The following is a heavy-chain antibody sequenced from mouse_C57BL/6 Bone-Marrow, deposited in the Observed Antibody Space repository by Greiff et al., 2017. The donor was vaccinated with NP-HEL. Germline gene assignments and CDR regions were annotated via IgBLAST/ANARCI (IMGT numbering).Heavy chain of an antibody. D-gene: IGHD1-1*01. CDR3: ARGSYGFAY. Sequence: VQLQQPGAELVKPGASVKLSCKASGYTFTSYWMQWVKPRPGPGLAWIGEIDPSDSYTNYNQQFKGKATLTVDTSSSTAYMQLSSLTSEDSAVYYCARGSYGFAYWGQGTLVTVSA. J-gene: IGHJ3*01. V-gene: IGHV1-50*01. CDR1: GYTFTSYW. CDR2: IDPSDSYT.